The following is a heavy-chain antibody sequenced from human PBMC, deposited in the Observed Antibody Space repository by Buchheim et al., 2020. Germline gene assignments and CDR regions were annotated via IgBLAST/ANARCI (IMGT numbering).Heavy chain of an antibody. V-gene: IGHV3-23*01. CDR1: GFTFNSYA. CDR2: ISGGGGST. Sequence: EVQLLESGGGLVQPGGSLRLSCAASGFTFNSYAMTWVRQAPGKGLEWLSGISGGGGSTYYAASVKGRFTISRDNSKNKIPLKMNSLRAEDTAVYYCARDRRADYWGQGTL. CDR3: ARDRRADY. J-gene: IGHJ4*02.